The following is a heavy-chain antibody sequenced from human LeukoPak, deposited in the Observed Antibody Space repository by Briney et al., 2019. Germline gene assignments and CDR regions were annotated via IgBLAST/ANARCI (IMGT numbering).Heavy chain of an antibody. CDR1: GFTFSSYW. CDR2: IKQDGSEK. Sequence: AGGSLRLSCAASGFTFSSYWRSWVRQAPGKGLEWVANIKQDGSEKYYVDSVKGRFTISRDNAKNSLYLQMNSLRAEDTAVYYCARADSSSWYFSGYYYYMDVWGKGTTVTVSS. D-gene: IGHD6-13*01. V-gene: IGHV3-7*04. CDR3: ARADSSSWYFSGYYYYMDV. J-gene: IGHJ6*03.